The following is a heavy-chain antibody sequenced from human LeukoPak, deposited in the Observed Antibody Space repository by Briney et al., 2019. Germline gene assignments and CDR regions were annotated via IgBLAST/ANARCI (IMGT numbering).Heavy chain of an antibody. J-gene: IGHJ3*02. CDR3: ARIWLRAFDI. D-gene: IGHD3-16*01. V-gene: IGHV5-51*01. CDR1: GDSFTNYW. CDR2: IYPDDSDT. Sequence: HGESLKISCKGSGDSFTNYWIAWVRQMPGKGLEWMGIIYPDDSDTRYSPSFQGQVTISADKSISTAYLQWSSLKASDTAMYYCARIWLRAFDIWGQGTMVTVSS.